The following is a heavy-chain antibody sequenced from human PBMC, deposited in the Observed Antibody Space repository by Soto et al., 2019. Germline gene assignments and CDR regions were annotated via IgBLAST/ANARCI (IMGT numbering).Heavy chain of an antibody. J-gene: IGHJ5*02. CDR1: GFTFSSYG. V-gene: IGHV3-33*01. CDR3: ARDSGEQQWLVRDWFDP. D-gene: IGHD6-19*01. CDR2: IWYDGSNK. Sequence: GGSLRLSCAASGFTFSSYGMHWVRQAPGKGLEWVAVIWYDGSNKYYADSVKGRFTISRDNSKNTLYLQMNSLRAEDTAVYYCARDSGEQQWLVRDWFDPWGQGTLVTVSS.